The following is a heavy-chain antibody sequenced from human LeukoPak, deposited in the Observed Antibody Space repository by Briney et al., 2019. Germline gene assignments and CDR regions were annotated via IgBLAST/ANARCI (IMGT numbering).Heavy chain of an antibody. J-gene: IGHJ3*02. CDR1: GYSISSGYY. Sequence: SETLSLTCAVSGYSISSGYYWGWIRQPPGKGLEWIGSIYHSGSTYYNPSLKSRVTISVDTSKNQFSLKLSSVTAAGTAVYYCARSKLTVVTPAGGAFDIWGQGTMVTVSS. D-gene: IGHD4-23*01. V-gene: IGHV4-38-2*01. CDR3: ARSKLTVVTPAGGAFDI. CDR2: IYHSGST.